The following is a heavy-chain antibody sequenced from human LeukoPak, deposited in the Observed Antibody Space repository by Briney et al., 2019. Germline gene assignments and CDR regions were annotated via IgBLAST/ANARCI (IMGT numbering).Heavy chain of an antibody. J-gene: IGHJ4*02. CDR3: ARYHLTTPFDY. CDR1: GYTFTSYY. Sequence: ASVKVSCKASGYTFTSYYMHWVRQAPGQGLEWMGIINPSGGSTSYAQKFQGRVTMTRDMSTSTVYMELSSLRSEDTAVCYCARYHLTTPFDYWGQGTLVTVSS. CDR2: INPSGGST. D-gene: IGHD2-2*01. V-gene: IGHV1-46*01.